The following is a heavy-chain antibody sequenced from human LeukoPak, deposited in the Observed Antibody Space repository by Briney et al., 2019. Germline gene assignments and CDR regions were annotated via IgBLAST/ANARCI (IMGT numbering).Heavy chain of an antibody. CDR3: ARGPLLWFGELFPDYGMDV. CDR1: GFTVSSNY. D-gene: IGHD3-10*01. J-gene: IGHJ6*02. Sequence: GGSLRLSCAASGFTVSSNYMSWVRQAPGKGLEWVSVIYSGGSTYYADSVKGRFTISRDNSKNTLYLQMNSLRAEDTAVYYCARGPLLWFGELFPDYGMDVWGQGTTVTVSS. CDR2: IYSGGST. V-gene: IGHV3-66*01.